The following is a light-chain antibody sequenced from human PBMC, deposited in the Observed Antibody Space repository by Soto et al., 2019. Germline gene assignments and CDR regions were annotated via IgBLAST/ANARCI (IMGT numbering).Light chain of an antibody. CDR3: QQYATSPWT. CDR2: GAS. J-gene: IGKJ1*01. Sequence: DIVLTQSPGTLSLSPGERATLSCRASQTVDTNYLAWYQQIPGQAPRLLIYGASTRATGITDRFSGSGSGTDFTRTISRVDPEDSAVYYCQQYATSPWTFGQGLKVEIK. V-gene: IGKV3-20*01. CDR1: QTVDTNY.